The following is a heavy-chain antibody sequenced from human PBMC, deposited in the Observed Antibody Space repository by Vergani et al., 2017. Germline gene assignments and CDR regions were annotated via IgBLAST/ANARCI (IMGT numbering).Heavy chain of an antibody. V-gene: IGHV3-33*01. CDR3: ARAGYIAAAGYAFDI. CDR2: TWYDGNNK. CDR1: GFTFNQYG. J-gene: IGHJ3*02. D-gene: IGHD6-13*01. Sequence: QVQLVESGGGVVQPGRSLRLSCAASGFTFNQYGMHWVRQAPGKGLEWVAVTWYDGNNKQYADSVKGRFTISRDNSKSTMYLQMNSLRDEDTGVYYCARAGYIAAAGYAFDIWGQGTMVTVSS.